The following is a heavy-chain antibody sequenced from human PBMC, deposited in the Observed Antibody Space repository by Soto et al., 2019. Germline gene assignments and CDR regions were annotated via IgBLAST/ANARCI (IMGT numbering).Heavy chain of an antibody. D-gene: IGHD3-22*01. CDR2: IDPSDSYT. Sequence: RGESLKISCKGSGYSFTSYWISWVRQMPGKGLEWMGRIDPSDSYTNYSPSFQGHVTISADKSISTAYLQWSSLKASDTAMYYCYYDSSGYYYDSLGYWGQGTLVTVSS. V-gene: IGHV5-10-1*01. CDR3: YYDSSGYYYDSLGY. J-gene: IGHJ4*02. CDR1: GYSFTSYW.